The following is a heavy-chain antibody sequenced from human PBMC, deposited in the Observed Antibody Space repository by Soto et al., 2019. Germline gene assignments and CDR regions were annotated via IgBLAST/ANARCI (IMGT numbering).Heavy chain of an antibody. Sequence: SGTLSLTCAVYGGSFSGYYWSWIRQPPGKGLEWIGEINHSGSTNYNPSLKSRVTISVDTSKNQFSLKLSSVTAADTAVYYCGTRVAAAGSTNWFDPWGQGTLVTVSS. CDR1: GGSFSGYY. D-gene: IGHD6-13*01. CDR2: INHSGST. V-gene: IGHV4-34*01. J-gene: IGHJ5*02. CDR3: GTRVAAAGSTNWFDP.